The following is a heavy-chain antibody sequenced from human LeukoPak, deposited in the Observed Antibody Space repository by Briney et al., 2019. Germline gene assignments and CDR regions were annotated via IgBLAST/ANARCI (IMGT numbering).Heavy chain of an antibody. CDR1: GYTVTGYY. Sequence: EASVKVSCTASGYTVTGYYMHWVRQAPQQGLEWMGRINPNSGGTNYAQKFQGRVTMTRDTSITTAYMELTRLTSDDTAVYYCVRDGAFDVWGQGTMVTVSS. J-gene: IGHJ3*01. CDR3: VRDGAFDV. CDR2: INPNSGGT. V-gene: IGHV1-2*06.